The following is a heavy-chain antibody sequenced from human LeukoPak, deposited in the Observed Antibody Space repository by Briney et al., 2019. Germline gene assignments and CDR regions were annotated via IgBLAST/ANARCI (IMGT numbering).Heavy chain of an antibody. CDR3: ARDKGVGSKGSFFFDY. D-gene: IGHD3-10*01. J-gene: IGHJ4*02. Sequence: PGGSLRLSCAASGFTFSSYGMHWVRQAPGKGLEWVAFIRYDGSNKYYADSVKGRFTISRDNSKNTLYLQMNSLRAEDTAVYYCARDKGVGSKGSFFFDYWGQGTLVTVSS. CDR1: GFTFSSYG. V-gene: IGHV3-30*02. CDR2: IRYDGSNK.